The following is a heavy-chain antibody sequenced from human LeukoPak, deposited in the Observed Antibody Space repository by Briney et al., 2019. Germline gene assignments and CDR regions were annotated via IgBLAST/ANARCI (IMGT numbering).Heavy chain of an antibody. CDR2: IYPGDSDT. CDR1: GYSFTSYW. Sequence: GESLKISCKGSGYSFTSYWIGWVRQMPGKGLEWMGIIYPGDSDTRYSPSFEGQVTISADRSINTADLQWSSLRASDTATYYCARHSTTVTPRNFDYWGQGTLVTVSA. CDR3: ARHSTTVTPRNFDY. J-gene: IGHJ4*02. V-gene: IGHV5-51*01. D-gene: IGHD4-17*01.